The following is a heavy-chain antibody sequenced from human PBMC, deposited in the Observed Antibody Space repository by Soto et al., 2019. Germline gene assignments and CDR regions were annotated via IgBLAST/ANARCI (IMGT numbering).Heavy chain of an antibody. Sequence: GGSLRLSCAASGFTFSSYSMNWVRQAPGKGLEWVSFISSSSSYIYYADSVKGRFTISRDNAKNSVYLQMNSLRAEDTAVYYCAGGRGLWFGELFDYWGQGTLVTVSS. D-gene: IGHD3-10*01. CDR1: GFTFSSYS. V-gene: IGHV3-21*01. CDR2: ISSSSSYI. J-gene: IGHJ4*02. CDR3: AGGRGLWFGELFDY.